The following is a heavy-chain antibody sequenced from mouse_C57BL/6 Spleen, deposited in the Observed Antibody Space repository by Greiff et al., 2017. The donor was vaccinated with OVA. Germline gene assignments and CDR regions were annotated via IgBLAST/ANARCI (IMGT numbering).Heavy chain of an antibody. CDR3: ASYYGSSYSYFDV. Sequence: QVQLKESGPGLVQPSQSLSITCTVSGFSLTSYGVHWVRQSPGKGLEWLGVIWSGGSTDYNAAFISRLSISKDNSKSQSFFKMNSLQADDTAIYYCASYYGSSYSYFDVWGTGTTVTVSS. CDR1: GFSLTSYG. J-gene: IGHJ1*03. V-gene: IGHV2-2*01. CDR2: IWSGGST. D-gene: IGHD1-1*01.